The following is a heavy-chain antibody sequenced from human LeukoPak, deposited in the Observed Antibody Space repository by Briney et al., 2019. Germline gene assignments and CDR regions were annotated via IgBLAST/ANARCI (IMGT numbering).Heavy chain of an antibody. CDR2: ISSNRSYI. CDR3: ARDLSLDYLYYYYYYMDV. V-gene: IGHV3-21*01. D-gene: IGHD1-1*01. CDR1: GFTFSSYS. J-gene: IGHJ6*03. Sequence: GGSLRLSCAASGFTFSSYSMNWVRQAPGKGLEWVSSISSNRSYIYYADSVKGRFTISRDNAKNSLYLQMNSLRAEDTAVYYCARDLSLDYLYYYYYYMDVWGKGTTVTVSS.